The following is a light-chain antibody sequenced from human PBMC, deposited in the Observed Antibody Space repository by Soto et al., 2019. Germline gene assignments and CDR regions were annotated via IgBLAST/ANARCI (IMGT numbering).Light chain of an antibody. CDR1: QSVSSY. CDR3: QQRSNWPPMYT. J-gene: IGKJ2*01. Sequence: EIVLTQSPVTLSLSPGEGVTLSCRASQSVSSYLAWYQQKPGQAPRLLIYDASNRATGIPARFSGSGSGTDFTLTISSLEPEDFAVYYCQQRSNWPPMYTFGRGTKLEIK. CDR2: DAS. V-gene: IGKV3-11*01.